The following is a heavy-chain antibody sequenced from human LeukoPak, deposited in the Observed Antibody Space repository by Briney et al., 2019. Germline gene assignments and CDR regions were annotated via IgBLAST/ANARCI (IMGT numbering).Heavy chain of an antibody. Sequence: ASVKVSCKASGYTFTGYYMHWVRQAPGQGLEWMGWINPNSGGTNYAQKFQGRVTMTRDTSISTAYMELSRLRSDDTAVYYCARGGSLYSSSSIQVDYWGQGTLVTVSS. J-gene: IGHJ4*02. D-gene: IGHD6-6*01. CDR2: INPNSGGT. CDR1: GYTFTGYY. CDR3: ARGGSLYSSSSIQVDY. V-gene: IGHV1-2*02.